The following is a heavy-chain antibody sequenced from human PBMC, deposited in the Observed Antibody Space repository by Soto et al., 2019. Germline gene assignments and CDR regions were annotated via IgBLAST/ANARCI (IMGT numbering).Heavy chain of an antibody. CDR1: GYSFTSYW. V-gene: IGHV5-10-1*01. CDR3: ARRVNPYGSGSYYKGRYYYYGMDV. D-gene: IGHD3-10*01. J-gene: IGHJ6*02. Sequence: GESLKISCKGSGYSFTSYWISWVRQMPGKGLEWMGRIDPSDSYTNYSPSFQGHVTISADKSISTAYLQWSSLKASDTAMYYCARRVNPYGSGSYYKGRYYYYGMDVWGQGTTVTVSS. CDR2: IDPSDSYT.